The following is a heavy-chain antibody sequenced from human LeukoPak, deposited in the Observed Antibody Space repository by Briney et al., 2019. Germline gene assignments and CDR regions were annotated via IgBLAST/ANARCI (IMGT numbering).Heavy chain of an antibody. D-gene: IGHD3-16*02. V-gene: IGHV6-1*01. CDR1: GDSVSSNSAA. Sequence: SQTLSLTCAISGDSVSSNSAAWNWIRQSPSRGLEWLGRTYYRSKWYNDYAVSVKSRITINPDTSKNQFSLQLNSVTPEDTAVYYCARDHPRLRLGELSLFPGMAFDIWGQGTMVTVSS. CDR2: TYYRSKWYN. J-gene: IGHJ3*02. CDR3: ARDHPRLRLGELSLFPGMAFDI.